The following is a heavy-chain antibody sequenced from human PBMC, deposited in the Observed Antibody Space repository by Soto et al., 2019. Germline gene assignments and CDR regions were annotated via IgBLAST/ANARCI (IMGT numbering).Heavy chain of an antibody. CDR2: IYYSGST. CDR3: ARPSGSYLYYFDY. J-gene: IGHJ4*02. D-gene: IGHD1-26*01. Sequence: SETLSLTCSVSGDSISSSYWGWIRQPPGKGLEWIGSIYYSGSTYYNPSLKSRVTISVDTSKNQFSLKLSSVTAADTAVYYCARPSGSYLYYFDYWGQGTLVTVSS. V-gene: IGHV4-39*01. CDR1: GDSISSSY.